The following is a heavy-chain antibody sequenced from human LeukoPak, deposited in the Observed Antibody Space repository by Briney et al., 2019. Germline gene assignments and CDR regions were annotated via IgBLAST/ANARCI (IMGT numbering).Heavy chain of an antibody. V-gene: IGHV3-15*01. CDR3: TTDYYDSSGYVF. Sequence: GGSLRLSCVASGFPFSSYWMTWVRQAPGKGLEWVGRIKTKTAGGTIDYAAPVKGRFTISRDDSKNMLYLQMNSLKTEDTAVYFCTTDYYDSSGYVFWGQGTLVTVSS. J-gene: IGHJ4*02. CDR1: GFPFSSYW. CDR2: IKTKTAGGTI. D-gene: IGHD3-22*01.